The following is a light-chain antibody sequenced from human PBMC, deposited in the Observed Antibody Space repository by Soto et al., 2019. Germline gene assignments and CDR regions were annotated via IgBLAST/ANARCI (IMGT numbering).Light chain of an antibody. CDR1: QSINSE. CDR3: QQGHNLPLT. V-gene: IGKV3-15*01. CDR2: GAS. J-gene: IGKJ2*01. Sequence: EIVMTQSPATLSLSPGERAALSCRASQSINSELAWYQQKPGQPPRLLIYGASTRATGVPARFTGSESGSEFTLTISGLQSEDFAVYYCQQGHNLPLTFGQVTRLEI.